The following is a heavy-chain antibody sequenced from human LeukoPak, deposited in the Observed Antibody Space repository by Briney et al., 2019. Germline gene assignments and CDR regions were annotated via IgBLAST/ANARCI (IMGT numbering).Heavy chain of an antibody. D-gene: IGHD3-10*01. CDR1: GGSFSGYY. Sequence: PSETLSLTCAVYGGSFSGYYWSWIRQPPGKGLEWIGEINHSGSTNYNPSLKSRVTISVDTSKNQFSLKLSSVTAADTAVYYCARDRLLLWFGGGNWFDPWGQGTLVTVSS. V-gene: IGHV4-34*01. CDR2: INHSGST. J-gene: IGHJ5*02. CDR3: ARDRLLLWFGGGNWFDP.